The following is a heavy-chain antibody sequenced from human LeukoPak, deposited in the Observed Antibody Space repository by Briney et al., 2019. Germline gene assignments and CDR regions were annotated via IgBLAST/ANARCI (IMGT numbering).Heavy chain of an antibody. J-gene: IGHJ5*02. D-gene: IGHD2-2*01. Sequence: SETLSFTCAVYGGSFSGYYWSWIRQPPGKGLEWIGEINHSGSTNYNPSLKSRVTISVDTSKNQFSLKLSSVTAADTAVYYCARHIPAAFNWFDPWGQGTLVTVSS. CDR1: GGSFSGYY. V-gene: IGHV4-34*01. CDR3: ARHIPAAFNWFDP. CDR2: INHSGST.